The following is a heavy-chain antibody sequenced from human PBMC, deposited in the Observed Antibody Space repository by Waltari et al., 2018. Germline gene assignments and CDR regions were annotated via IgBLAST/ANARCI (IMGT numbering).Heavy chain of an antibody. D-gene: IGHD3-10*01. J-gene: IGHJ4*02. V-gene: IGHV1-69*02. Sequence: QVQLVQSGAEVKKPGSSVKVSCKASGGTFSSYTISWVRQAPGQGLEWMGRIIPILGIANYAQKFQGRVTITADESTSTAYMELSSLRSEDTAVYYCARAVGSGFGESVDYWGQGTLVTVSS. CDR3: ARAVGSGFGESVDY. CDR1: GGTFSSYT. CDR2: IIPILGIA.